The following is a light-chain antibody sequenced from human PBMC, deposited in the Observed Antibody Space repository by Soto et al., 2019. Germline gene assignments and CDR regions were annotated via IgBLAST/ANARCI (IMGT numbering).Light chain of an antibody. J-gene: IGLJ3*02. Sequence: SVLTQPASVSGSPGQSITISCTGTSSDIGTYDYVSWYQQHPGKAPKLIIYEVTNRPSGLSNRFSGSKSGSTASLTISGLQAEDEADYYCSSYTSTSIPVVFGGGTKVTVL. CDR1: SSDIGTYDY. CDR2: EVT. CDR3: SSYTSTSIPVV. V-gene: IGLV2-14*01.